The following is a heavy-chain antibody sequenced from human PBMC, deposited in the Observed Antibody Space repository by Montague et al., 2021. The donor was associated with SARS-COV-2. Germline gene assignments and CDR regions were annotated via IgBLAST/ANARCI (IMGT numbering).Heavy chain of an antibody. CDR1: GISLSTSGVG. CDR2: IYCDDDE. J-gene: IGHJ5*02. D-gene: IGHD3-10*01. V-gene: IGHV2-5*02. Sequence: PALVKPTQTLTLTCTFSGISLSTSGVGVAWIRQPPGKALEWLALIYCDDDERYSPSMRSRLTITKDTSENQVVLRMTNMDPTDTATYYCAPLGFDSRSYYTPHNWFDPWGQGILVTVYS. CDR3: APLGFDSRSYYTPHNWFDP.